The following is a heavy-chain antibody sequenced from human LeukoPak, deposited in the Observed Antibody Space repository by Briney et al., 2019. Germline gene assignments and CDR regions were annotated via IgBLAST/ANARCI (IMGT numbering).Heavy chain of an antibody. CDR3: AREDGYNSLFDY. CDR2: IYYSGST. CDR1: GGSISSHY. D-gene: IGHD5-24*01. Sequence: PSETLSLTCTVSGGSISSHYWSWIRQPPGKGLEWIGYIYYSGSTNYNPSLKSRVTISVDTSKNQFSLKLSSATAADTAVYYCAREDGYNSLFDYWGQGTLVTVSS. V-gene: IGHV4-59*11. J-gene: IGHJ4*02.